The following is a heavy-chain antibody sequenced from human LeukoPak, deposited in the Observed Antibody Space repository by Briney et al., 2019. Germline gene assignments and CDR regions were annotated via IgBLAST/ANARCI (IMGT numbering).Heavy chain of an antibody. J-gene: IGHJ4*02. CDR2: IYPHDSST. V-gene: IGHV5-51*01. CDR3: ARGISYYDRSFDY. Sequence: IIYPHDSSTRYSPSFQGQVTISADKSINTAYLQWTSLKASDTAMYYCARGISYYDRSFDYWGQGTLVTVSS. D-gene: IGHD3-22*01.